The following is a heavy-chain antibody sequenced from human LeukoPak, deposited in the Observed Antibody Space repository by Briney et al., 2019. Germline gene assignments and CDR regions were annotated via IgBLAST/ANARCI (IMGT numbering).Heavy chain of an antibody. CDR1: GFSFSSYG. J-gene: IGHJ4*02. CDR3: AKGDVPAHGSGLLDY. CDR2: IRYDGSNK. D-gene: IGHD3-10*01. V-gene: IGHV3-30*02. Sequence: PGGSLRLSCAASGFSFSSYGMHWVRQAPGKGLEWVAFIRYDGSNKYYADSVKGRFTISRDNSKNTLYLQMNTLRAEDTAVYYCAKGDVPAHGSGLLDYWGQGTLVTVSS.